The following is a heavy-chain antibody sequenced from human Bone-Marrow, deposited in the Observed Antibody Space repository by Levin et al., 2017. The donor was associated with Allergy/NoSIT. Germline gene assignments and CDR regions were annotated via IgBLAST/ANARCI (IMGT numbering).Heavy chain of an antibody. Sequence: GGSLRLSCTASGFTFNDHAMHWVRQTPGRGLEWVSGISWNGGSIGYADSVKGRFTISRDNANNSLYLQMNSLRTEDTALYYCAKDIGVRAYYYYYGMDAWGQGTTVTVSS. CDR2: ISWNGGSI. J-gene: IGHJ6*02. CDR3: AKDIGVRAYYYYYGMDA. V-gene: IGHV3-9*01. CDR1: GFTFNDHA.